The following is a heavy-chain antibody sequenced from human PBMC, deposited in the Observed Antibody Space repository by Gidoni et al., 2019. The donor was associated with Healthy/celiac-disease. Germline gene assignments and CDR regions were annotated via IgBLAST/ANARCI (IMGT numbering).Heavy chain of an antibody. J-gene: IGHJ5*02. Sequence: QITLKESGPTLVKPTQTLTLTCTFSGFSLSTSGVGVGWIRQPPGKALEWLALIYWDDDKRYSPSLKSRLTITKDTSKNPVVLKMTNMDPVDTATYYCAHSRSRLRFEGLFDPWGQGTLVTVSS. D-gene: IGHD3-16*01. CDR3: AHSRSRLRFEGLFDP. CDR1: GFSLSTSGVG. CDR2: IYWDDDK. V-gene: IGHV2-5*02.